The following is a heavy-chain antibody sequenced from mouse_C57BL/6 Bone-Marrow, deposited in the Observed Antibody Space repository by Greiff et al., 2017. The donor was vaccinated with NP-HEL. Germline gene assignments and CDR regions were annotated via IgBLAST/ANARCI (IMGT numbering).Heavy chain of an antibody. V-gene: IGHV5-6*01. CDR2: ISSGGSYT. D-gene: IGHD2-3*01. CDR3: ARRDGFDY. CDR1: GFTFSSYG. J-gene: IGHJ2*01. Sequence: EVQLVESGGDLVKPGGSLKLSCAASGFTFSSYGMSWVRQTPDKRLEWVATISSGGSYTYYPDSVKGRFTISRDNAKNTLYLQMSSLKSEDTAMYYCARRDGFDYWGQGTTLTVSS.